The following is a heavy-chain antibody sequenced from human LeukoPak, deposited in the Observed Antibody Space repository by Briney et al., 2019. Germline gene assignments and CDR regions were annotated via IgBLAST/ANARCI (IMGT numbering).Heavy chain of an antibody. CDR3: AGGELREVNQLHTSYYFDY. CDR1: GGSFSGYY. D-gene: IGHD1-7*01. CDR2: INHSGST. Sequence: PSETLSLTCAVYGGSFSGYYWSWIRQPPGKGLEWIGEINHSGSTNYNPSLKSRVTISVDTSKNQFSLKLSSVTAADTAVYYCAGGELREVNQLHTSYYFDYWGQGTLVTVSS. V-gene: IGHV4-34*01. J-gene: IGHJ4*02.